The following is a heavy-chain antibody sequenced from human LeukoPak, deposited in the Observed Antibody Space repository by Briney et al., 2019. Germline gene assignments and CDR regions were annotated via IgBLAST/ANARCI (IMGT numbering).Heavy chain of an antibody. CDR1: GYTFTTYY. V-gene: IGHV1-2*02. D-gene: IGHD6-19*01. J-gene: IGHJ4*02. CDR3: ARSSGWKYNIDY. CDR2: INPNSGGT. Sequence: ASVKVSCKASGYTFTTYYMHWVRQAPGQGLEWMGWINPNSGGTNYAQKFQGRVTMTRDTSISTAYMELSRLRPDDTAMYYCARSSGWKYNIDYWGQGTLVTVSS.